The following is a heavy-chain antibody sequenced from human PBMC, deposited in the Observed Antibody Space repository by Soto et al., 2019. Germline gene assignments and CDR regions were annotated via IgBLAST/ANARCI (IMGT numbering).Heavy chain of an antibody. CDR3: ARRYCSSTSCSGYYFDY. D-gene: IGHD2-2*01. CDR1: GGSISSGGYY. Sequence: SETLSLTCTVSGGSISSGGYYWSWIRQHPGKGLEWIGYIYYSGSTYYNPSLKSRVTISVDTSKNQFSLKLSSVTAADTAVYYCARRYCSSTSCSGYYFDYWGQGTLVTVSS. CDR2: IYYSGST. J-gene: IGHJ4*02. V-gene: IGHV4-31*03.